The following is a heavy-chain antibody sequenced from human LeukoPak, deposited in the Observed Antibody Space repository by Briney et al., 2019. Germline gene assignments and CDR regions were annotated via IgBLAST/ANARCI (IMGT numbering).Heavy chain of an antibody. J-gene: IGHJ5*02. CDR2: IYYSGST. CDR3: ARRRIVAAGTPAPPGNNWFDP. V-gene: IGHV4-39*01. D-gene: IGHD6-13*01. Sequence: SETLSLTCTVSGGSISSSSYYWGWIRQPPGKGLEWIGSIYYSGSTYYNPSLKSRVTISVDTSKNQFSLKLSSVTAADTAVYYCARRRIVAAGTPAPPGNNWFDPWGQGTLVTVSS. CDR1: GGSISSSSYY.